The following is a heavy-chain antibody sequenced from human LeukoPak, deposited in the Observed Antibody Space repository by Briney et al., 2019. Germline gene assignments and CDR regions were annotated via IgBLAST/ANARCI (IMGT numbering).Heavy chain of an antibody. J-gene: IGHJ6*02. V-gene: IGHV4-61*01. CDR1: GGSVSSGSYY. Sequence: SETLSLTCTVSGGSVSSGSYYWSWIRQPPGKGLEWIGYIYYSGSTNYNPSLKSRVTISVDTSKNQFSLKLSSVTAADTAVYYCARAPGVQAAARRYYYYGMTSGAKGPRSPSP. CDR3: ARAPGVQAAARRYYYYGMTS. CDR2: IYYSGST. D-gene: IGHD6-13*01.